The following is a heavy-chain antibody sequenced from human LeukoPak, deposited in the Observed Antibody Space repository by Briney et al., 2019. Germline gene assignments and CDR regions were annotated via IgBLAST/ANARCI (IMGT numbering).Heavy chain of an antibody. CDR1: GYTFTGYY. CDR2: INPNSGGT. V-gene: IGHV1-2*02. D-gene: IGHD6-19*01. J-gene: IGHJ5*02. CDR3: ARDLGVSSSGLTP. Sequence: ASVKVSCKASGYTFTGYYMHWVRQAPGQGLEWMGWINPNSGGTNYAQKFQGRVTMTRDTSISTAYMELSRLRSDDTAVYYCARDLGVSSSGLTPWGQGTLVTVSS.